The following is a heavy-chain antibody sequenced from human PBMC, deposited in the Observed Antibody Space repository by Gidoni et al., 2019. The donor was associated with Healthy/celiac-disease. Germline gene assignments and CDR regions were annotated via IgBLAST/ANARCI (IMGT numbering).Heavy chain of an antibody. D-gene: IGHD2-21*02. V-gene: IGHV3-7*03. CDR3: ARDDCGGDCYAGVAENNWFDT. CDR1: GFTFRRYW. J-gene: IGHJ5*02. CDR2: RKQEGSEK. Sequence: EVQLVESGGGLVQPGGSLRLSCAASGFTFRRYWMSWVRQAPGTGLEWVAKRKQEGSEKYYGDSVKGRYNIARDNAKNSLYLQMNSLRAEDTAVYYCARDDCGGDCYAGVAENNWFDTWGQGTLVTVSS.